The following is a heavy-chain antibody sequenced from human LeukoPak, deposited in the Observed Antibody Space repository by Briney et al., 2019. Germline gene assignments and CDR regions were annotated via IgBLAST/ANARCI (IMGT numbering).Heavy chain of an antibody. D-gene: IGHD2-15*01. J-gene: IGHJ4*02. CDR1: GFTFSSYW. CDR2: ISWNSGSI. CDR3: AKDFCSGGSCYSVDY. Sequence: GGSLRLSCAASGFTFSSYWMSWVRQAPGKGLEWVSGISWNSGSIGYADSVKGRFTISRDNAKNSLYLQMNSLRAEDTALYYCAKDFCSGGSCYSVDYWGQGTLVTVSS. V-gene: IGHV3-9*01.